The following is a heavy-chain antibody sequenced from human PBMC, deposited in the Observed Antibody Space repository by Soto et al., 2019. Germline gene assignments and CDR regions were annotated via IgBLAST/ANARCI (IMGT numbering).Heavy chain of an antibody. CDR1: GFTFSSYA. J-gene: IGHJ5*02. CDR2: ISYDGSNK. D-gene: IGHD6-19*01. CDR3: ARGDIAVAGTPLA. V-gene: IGHV3-30-3*01. Sequence: PGGSLRLSCAASGFTFSSYAMHWVRQAPGKGLEWVAVISYDGSNKYYADSVKGRFTISRDNSKNTLYLQVNSLRAEDTAVYYCARGDIAVAGTPLALGQGTLVTVSS.